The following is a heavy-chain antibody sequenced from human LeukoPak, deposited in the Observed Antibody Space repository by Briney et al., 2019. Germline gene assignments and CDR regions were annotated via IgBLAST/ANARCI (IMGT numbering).Heavy chain of an antibody. V-gene: IGHV4-59*01. CDR1: GGSISSYY. D-gene: IGHD5-24*01. J-gene: IGHJ4*02. Sequence: SETLSLTCTVSGGSISSYYWSWIRQPPGKGLEWIGYIYYSGSTNHNPSLKSRVTISVDTSKNQFSLKLSSVTAADTAVYYCARDKRGRDYFDYWGQGTLVTVSS. CDR3: ARDKRGRDYFDY. CDR2: IYYSGST.